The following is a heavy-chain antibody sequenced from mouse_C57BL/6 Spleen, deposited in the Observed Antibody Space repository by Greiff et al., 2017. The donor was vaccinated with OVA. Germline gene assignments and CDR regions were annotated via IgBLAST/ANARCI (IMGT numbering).Heavy chain of an antibody. CDR1: GYTFTSYW. J-gene: IGHJ4*01. CDR2: IDPSDSYT. Sequence: VQLQQPGAELVKPGASVKLSCKASGYTFTSYWMQWVKQRPGQGLEWIGEIDPSDSYTNYNQKFKGKATLTVDTSSSTAYMQLSSLTSEDSAVYYCARKGVVARRPYAMEYWGRGTSVTVSS. V-gene: IGHV1-50*01. CDR3: ARKGVVARRPYAMEY. D-gene: IGHD1-1*01.